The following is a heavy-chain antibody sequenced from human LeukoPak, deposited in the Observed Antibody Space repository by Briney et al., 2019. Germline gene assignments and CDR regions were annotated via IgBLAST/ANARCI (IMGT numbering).Heavy chain of an antibody. J-gene: IGHJ4*02. CDR3: ARDAGGGYFDY. D-gene: IGHD3-10*01. V-gene: IGHV3-30-3*01. CDR1: GFTFSSYA. CDR2: ISYDGSNK. Sequence: GGSLRLSCAASGFTFSSYAMSWVRQAPGKGLEWVAVISYDGSNKYYADSVKGRFTISRDNSKNTLYLQMNSLRAEDTAVYYCARDAGGGYFDYWGQGTLVTVSS.